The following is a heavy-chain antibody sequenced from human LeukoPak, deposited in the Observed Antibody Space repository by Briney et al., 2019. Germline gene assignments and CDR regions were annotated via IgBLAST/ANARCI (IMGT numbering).Heavy chain of an antibody. CDR2: IYHSGST. CDR1: GGSISSSNW. CDR3: ARDGSAADYYDSSGYLY. J-gene: IGHJ4*02. Sequence: PSETLSLTCAVSGGSISSSNWWSWVRQPPGKGLEWIGEIYHSGSTNYNPSLKSRVTISVDKSKNQFSLKLSSVTAADTAVYYCARDGSAADYYDSSGYLYWGQGTLVTVSS. D-gene: IGHD3-22*01. V-gene: IGHV4-4*02.